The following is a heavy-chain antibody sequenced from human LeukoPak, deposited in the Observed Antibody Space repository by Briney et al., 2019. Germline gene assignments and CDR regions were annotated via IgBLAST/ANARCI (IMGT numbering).Heavy chain of an antibody. J-gene: IGHJ6*03. Sequence: PGESLKISCKGSGYSFTSYWIGWVRQMPGKGLEWMGIIYPGDSDTRYSPSFQGQVTISADKSISTAYLQWSSLKASDTAMYYCARSPVSYRGCSGYDSYYYYMDVWGKGTTVTVSS. D-gene: IGHD5-12*01. CDR3: ARSPVSYRGCSGYDSYYYYMDV. CDR2: IYPGDSDT. V-gene: IGHV5-51*01. CDR1: GYSFTSYW.